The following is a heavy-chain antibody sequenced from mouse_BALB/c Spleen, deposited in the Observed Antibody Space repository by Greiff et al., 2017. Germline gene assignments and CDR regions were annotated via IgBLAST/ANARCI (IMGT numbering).Heavy chain of an antibody. J-gene: IGHJ1*01. CDR3: ARAGSSYGGYFDV. CDR1: GYAFTNYL. Sequence: VQLQQSGAELVRPGTSVKVSCKASGYAFTNYLIEWVKQRPGQGLEWIGVINPGSGGTNYNEKFKGKATLTADKSSSTAYMQLSSLTSDDSAVYFCARAGSSYGGYFDVWGAGTTVTVSS. CDR2: INPGSGGT. V-gene: IGHV1-54*01. D-gene: IGHD1-1*01.